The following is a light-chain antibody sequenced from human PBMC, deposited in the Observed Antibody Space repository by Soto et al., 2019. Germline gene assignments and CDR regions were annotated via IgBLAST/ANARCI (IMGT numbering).Light chain of an antibody. J-gene: IGKJ3*01. CDR1: QSISSY. CDR3: QQSYSTPL. Sequence: DIQMTQSPSSLSASVGDRVTITCRASQSISSYLNWYQQKPGKAPKLLIYAASSLQSVVPSRFSGSGSGTDFTLTISSLQPEDFATYYCQQSYSTPLFGPGTKVDIK. CDR2: AAS. V-gene: IGKV1-39*01.